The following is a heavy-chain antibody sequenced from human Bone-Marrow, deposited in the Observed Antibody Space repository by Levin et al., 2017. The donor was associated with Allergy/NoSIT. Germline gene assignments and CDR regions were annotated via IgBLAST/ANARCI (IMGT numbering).Heavy chain of an antibody. CDR3: ASLYSSSHNWFDP. CDR2: INPSGGST. D-gene: IGHD6-13*01. CDR1: GYTFTSYY. J-gene: IGHJ5*02. V-gene: IGHV1-46*01. Sequence: GESLKISCKASGYTFTSYYMHWVRQAPGQGLEWMGIINPSGGSTSYAQKFQGRVTMTRDTSTSTVYMELSSLRSEDTAVYYCASLYSSSHNWFDPWGQGTLVTVSS.